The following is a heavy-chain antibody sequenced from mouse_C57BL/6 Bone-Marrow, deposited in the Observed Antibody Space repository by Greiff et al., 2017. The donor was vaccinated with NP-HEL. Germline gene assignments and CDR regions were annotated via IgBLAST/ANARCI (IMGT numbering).Heavy chain of an antibody. V-gene: IGHV7-3*01. J-gene: IGHJ4*01. CDR2: IRNKANGYTT. CDR1: GFTFTDYY. D-gene: IGHD2-4*01. CDR3: ERYRYDYPSIGMDY. Sequence: EVMLVESGGGLVQPGGSLSLSCAASGFTFTDYYMSWVRQPPGKALEWLGFIRNKANGYTTEYSASVKGRFTISRDNSQSILYLQMNALRAEDSATYYCERYRYDYPSIGMDYWGQGTSVTVSS.